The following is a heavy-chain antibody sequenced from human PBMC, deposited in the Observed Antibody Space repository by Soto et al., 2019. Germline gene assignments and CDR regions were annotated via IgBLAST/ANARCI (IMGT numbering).Heavy chain of an antibody. CDR3: SRNKWGPGDFDY. J-gene: IGHJ4*01. V-gene: IGHV1-8*01. Sequence: QVQLVQSGAEVKKPGASVKVSCKASGYTFTSYDINWMRQASGQGLEWLGWMSPNSGKTGYAQKFQGRVTMTRDTSTSTACVELSSLTYEDSAVYYCSRNKWGPGDFDYWGLGTVVSVSS. CDR2: MSPNSGKT. D-gene: IGHD7-27*01. CDR1: GYTFTSYD.